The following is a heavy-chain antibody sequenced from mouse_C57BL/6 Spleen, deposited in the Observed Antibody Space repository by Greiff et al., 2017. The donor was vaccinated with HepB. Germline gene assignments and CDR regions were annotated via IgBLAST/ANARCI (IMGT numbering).Heavy chain of an antibody. CDR2: IDPNSGGT. CDR3: AKLGLRWDEENYAMDD. Sequence: QVQLQQPGAELVKPGASVKLSCKASGYTFTSYWMHWVKQRPGRGLEWIGRIDPNSGGTKYNEKFKSKATLTVDKPSSTAYMQLSSLTSEDSAVYYCAKLGLRWDEENYAMDDWGQGTSVTVSS. J-gene: IGHJ4*01. CDR1: GYTFTSYW. V-gene: IGHV1-72*01. D-gene: IGHD4-1*01.